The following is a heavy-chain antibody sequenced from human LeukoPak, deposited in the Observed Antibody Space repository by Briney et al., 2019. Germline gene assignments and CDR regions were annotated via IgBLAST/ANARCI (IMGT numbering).Heavy chain of an antibody. CDR3: STIDY. Sequence: GGSLRLSCKASGFTFSRYWMNWVRQAPGKGLEWVSVIYSTGSTYYADSVKGRFTISRDNSKNTLYLQMNSLRAEDTAVYYCSTIDYWGQGTLVTVSS. J-gene: IGHJ4*02. CDR2: IYSTGST. V-gene: IGHV3-66*01. CDR1: GFTFSRYW.